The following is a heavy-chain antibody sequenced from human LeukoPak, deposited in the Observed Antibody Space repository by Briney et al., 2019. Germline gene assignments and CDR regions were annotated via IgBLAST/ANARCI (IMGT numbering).Heavy chain of an antibody. J-gene: IGHJ4*02. CDR3: ARHFAGHTRNFDY. Sequence: SETLSLTCTVSGCSITGYHWSWIRQPPGKGLEWIGYIYSSGSTEYKPSLKSRATISADTSKNQFSLKLTSVTAADTAIYYCARHFAGHTRNFDYWGQGTLVTVSS. CDR2: IYSSGST. V-gene: IGHV4-59*08. CDR1: GCSITGYH.